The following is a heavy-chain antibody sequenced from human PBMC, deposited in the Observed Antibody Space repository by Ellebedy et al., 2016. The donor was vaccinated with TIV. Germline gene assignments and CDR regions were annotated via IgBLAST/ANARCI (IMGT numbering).Heavy chain of an antibody. J-gene: IGHJ4*02. CDR1: GYSFTSYW. D-gene: IGHD7-27*01. CDR2: IHPGDSET. Sequence: GESLKISXKGSGYSFTSYWIAWVRQMPGKGLEWMGVIHPGDSETRYSPSFQGQVTISADKSIRTAYLQWSSLKASDTAMYYCGRHELGSNAAFDSWGQGTLVIVSS. CDR3: GRHELGSNAAFDS. V-gene: IGHV5-51*01.